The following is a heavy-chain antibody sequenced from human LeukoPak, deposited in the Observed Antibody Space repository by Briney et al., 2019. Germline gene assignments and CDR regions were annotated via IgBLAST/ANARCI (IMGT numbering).Heavy chain of an antibody. Sequence: PGGSLRLSCAASGFTFSDYYMSWIRQAPGKGLEWVSYISSSGTTIYYADSVKGRFTISRDNAKNSPYLQMNSLRAEDTAVYYCARGPDYYDSSGYFDFDYWGQGTLVTVSS. D-gene: IGHD3-22*01. CDR1: GFTFSDYY. J-gene: IGHJ4*02. V-gene: IGHV3-11*04. CDR3: ARGPDYYDSSGYFDFDY. CDR2: ISSSGTTI.